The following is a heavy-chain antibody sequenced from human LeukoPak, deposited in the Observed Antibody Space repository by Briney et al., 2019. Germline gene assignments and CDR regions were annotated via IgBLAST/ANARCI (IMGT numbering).Heavy chain of an antibody. J-gene: IGHJ4*02. Sequence: ASVKVSCKASGYTFTGYYMHWVRQAPGQGLEWIGWIIPIFGTANYAQKFQGRVTITADKSTSTAYMELSSLRSEDTAVYYCARGYSSSSGPFDYWGQGTLVTVSS. D-gene: IGHD6-6*01. CDR3: ARGYSSSSGPFDY. CDR2: IIPIFGTA. V-gene: IGHV1-69*06. CDR1: GYTFTGYY.